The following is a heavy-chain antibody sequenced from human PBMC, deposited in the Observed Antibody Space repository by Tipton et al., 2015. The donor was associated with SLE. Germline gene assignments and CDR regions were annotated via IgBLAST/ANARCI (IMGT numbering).Heavy chain of an antibody. J-gene: IGHJ4*02. CDR2: INHSGST. D-gene: IGHD5-18*01. CDR1: GGSFSGYY. V-gene: IGHV4-34*01. CDR3: AREEDTAMVKD. Sequence: TLSLTCAVYGGSFSGYYWSWIRQPPGKGLEWIGEINHSGSTNYNPSLKSRVTISVDTSKNQFYLKLSSVTAADTAVYYCAREEDTAMVKDWGQGTLVTVSS.